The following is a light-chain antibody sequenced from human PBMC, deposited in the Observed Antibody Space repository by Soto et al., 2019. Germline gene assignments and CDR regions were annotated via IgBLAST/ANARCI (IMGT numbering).Light chain of an antibody. V-gene: IGKV3-20*01. CDR1: QSVSSNY. CDR3: RQYDGSTRT. Sequence: ETVLTQSPGTVSLSPGERATLSCTTSQSVSSNYLAWYQQKPGQAPTLLIYGVFSRATGIPDRFSGSGSGTAFTHTISGLQPEDAAVYYCRQYDGSTRTFGQGTKLEI. CDR2: GVF. J-gene: IGKJ2*01.